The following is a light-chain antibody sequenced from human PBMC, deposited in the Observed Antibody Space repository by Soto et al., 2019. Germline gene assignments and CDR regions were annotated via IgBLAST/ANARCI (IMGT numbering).Light chain of an antibody. J-gene: IGLJ2*01. CDR3: SSYTIYXTXLL. CDR2: EVT. V-gene: IGLV2-14*01. Sequence: QSALTQPASVSGSPGQSITISCTGTSSDIGGYKYVSWYQQHPGKAPKLIIYEVTNRPSGVSDRFSGSKSGNTASLTISGXXAEDEADYYCSSYTIYXTXLLFGGGX. CDR1: SSDIGGYKY.